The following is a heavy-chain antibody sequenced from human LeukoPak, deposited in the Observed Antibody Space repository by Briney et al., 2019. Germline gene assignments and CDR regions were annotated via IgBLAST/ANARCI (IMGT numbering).Heavy chain of an antibody. J-gene: IGHJ4*02. V-gene: IGHV3-48*02. CDR2: ISSSSSAI. Sequence: GGSLRLSCAASGFTFSSYSMNWVRQAPGKGLEWISYISSSSSAIYYADSVKGRSTISRDNAKNSLYLQMNSLRDEGTAVYYCVRDHYYSFDYWGQGTLVTVSS. D-gene: IGHD2/OR15-2a*01. CDR3: VRDHYYSFDY. CDR1: GFTFSSYS.